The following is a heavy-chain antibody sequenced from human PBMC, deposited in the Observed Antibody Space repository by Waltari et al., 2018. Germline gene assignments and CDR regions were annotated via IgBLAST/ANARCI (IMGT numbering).Heavy chain of an antibody. J-gene: IGHJ5*02. CDR1: GGSFSGYY. Sequence: QVQLQQWGAGLLTPSETLSLTCADHGGSFSGYYWSWIRKPPGQGLEWIGEITHSGITNYNPSLKSRVTISVDTSKNQFSLKLSSVTAADTAVYYCARVTIFGVVIRTSGGNWFDPWGQGTLVTVSS. CDR2: ITHSGIT. V-gene: IGHV4-34*01. D-gene: IGHD3-3*01. CDR3: ARVTIFGVVIRTSGGNWFDP.